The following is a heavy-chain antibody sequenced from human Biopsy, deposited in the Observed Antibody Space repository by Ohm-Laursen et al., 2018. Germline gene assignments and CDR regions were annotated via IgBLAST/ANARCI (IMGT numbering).Heavy chain of an antibody. D-gene: IGHD6-19*01. Sequence: GTLSLTCTVSGGSLSGYSWNWIRQPAGKGLEWIGRIYASETTHFNPSLRSRLIMSVDTSRNQFSLRLSSVTAADTAIYYCARGMRSSGWPYFDSWGQGTLVTVSS. CDR3: ARGMRSSGWPYFDS. V-gene: IGHV4-4*07. CDR1: GGSLSGYS. J-gene: IGHJ4*02. CDR2: IYASETT.